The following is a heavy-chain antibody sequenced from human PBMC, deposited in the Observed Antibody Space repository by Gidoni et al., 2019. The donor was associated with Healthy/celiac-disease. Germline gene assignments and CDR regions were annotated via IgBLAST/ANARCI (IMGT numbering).Heavy chain of an antibody. V-gene: IGHV1-2*07. Sequence: GKVSCKASGYTFTGYYMHWVRQAPGQGFEWMGWINPNRGGTNYAHKFQGRVTMTRDTFISTAYMELSRLRSDDTAVYYCARGYCSGGSCYYDYFDYWGQGTLVTVSS. CDR1: GYTFTGYY. D-gene: IGHD2-15*01. CDR3: ARGYCSGGSCYYDYFDY. J-gene: IGHJ4*02. CDR2: INPNRGGT.